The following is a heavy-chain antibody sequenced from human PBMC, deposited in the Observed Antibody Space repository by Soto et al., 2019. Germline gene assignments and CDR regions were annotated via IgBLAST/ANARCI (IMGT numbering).Heavy chain of an antibody. V-gene: IGHV3-23*01. CDR2: ISGSGGST. CDR1: GFTFSSYA. CDR3: AKDPYPIAAQRSLYYYYGMDV. J-gene: IGHJ6*02. Sequence: PGGSLRLSCAASGFTFSSYAMSWVRQAPGKGLEWVSAISGSGGSTYYADSVKGRFTISRDNSKNTLYLQMNSLRAEDTAVYYCAKDPYPIAAQRSLYYYYGMDVWGQGTTVTVSS. D-gene: IGHD6-6*01.